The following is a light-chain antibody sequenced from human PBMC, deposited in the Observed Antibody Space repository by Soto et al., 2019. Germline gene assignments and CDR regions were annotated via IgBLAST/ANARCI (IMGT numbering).Light chain of an antibody. V-gene: IGKV3-20*01. CDR3: QQYGSSPRT. CDR2: GAS. Sequence: VLTLSPGTLSLTTGERATLSCRASQSVSSSYLAWYQQKPGQAPRLLIYGASSRPTGIPDRFSGSGSGTDFTLTISRLEPEDFAVYYCQQYGSSPRTFGQGTKVDIK. J-gene: IGKJ1*01. CDR1: QSVSSSY.